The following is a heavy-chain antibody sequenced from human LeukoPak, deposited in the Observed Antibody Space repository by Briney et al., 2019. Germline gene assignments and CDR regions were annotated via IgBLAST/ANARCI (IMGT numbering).Heavy chain of an antibody. CDR2: ISGSGGST. CDR1: GFTFSSYG. D-gene: IGHD4-17*01. J-gene: IGHJ3*02. V-gene: IGHV3-23*01. CDR3: ARDLFSEGSDYGDYLAAFDI. Sequence: GGSLRLSCAASGFTFSSYGMSWVRQAPGKGLEWVSAISGSGGSTYYADSVKGRFTISRDNAKNSLYLQMNSLRAEDTAVYYCARDLFSEGSDYGDYLAAFDIWGQGTMVTVSS.